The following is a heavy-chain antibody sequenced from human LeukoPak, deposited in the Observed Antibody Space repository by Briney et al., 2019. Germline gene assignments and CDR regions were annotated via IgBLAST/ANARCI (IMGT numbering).Heavy chain of an antibody. Sequence: ASVEVSCKASGYTFTGYYMHWVRQAPGQGLEWMGIINPSGGSTSYAQKFQGRVTMTRDTSTSTVYMELSSLRSEDTAVYYCARAGLGITMVRGAPYGMDVWGQGTTVTVSS. CDR2: INPSGGST. CDR1: GYTFTGYY. V-gene: IGHV1-46*01. J-gene: IGHJ6*02. CDR3: ARAGLGITMVRGAPYGMDV. D-gene: IGHD3-10*01.